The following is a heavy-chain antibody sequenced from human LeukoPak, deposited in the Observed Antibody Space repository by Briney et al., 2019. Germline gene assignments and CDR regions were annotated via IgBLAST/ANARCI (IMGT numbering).Heavy chain of an antibody. V-gene: IGHV4-34*01. CDR3: ARGPDIVVAPAARRWFVP. Sequence: PSETLSLTCAVYGGSFSGYYWSWIRQPPGKGLEWIGEINHSGSTNYNPSLKSRVTISVDTSKNQFSLKLSSVTAAGTAVYYCARGPDIVVAPAARRWFVPWGQGTLVTVSS. CDR1: GGSFSGYY. D-gene: IGHD2-2*01. CDR2: INHSGST. J-gene: IGHJ5*02.